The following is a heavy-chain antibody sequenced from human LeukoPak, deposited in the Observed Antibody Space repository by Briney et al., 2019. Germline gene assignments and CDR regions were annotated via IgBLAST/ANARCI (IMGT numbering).Heavy chain of an antibody. V-gene: IGHV4-39*07. CDR1: GGSISSSSYY. D-gene: IGHD2-2*01. CDR2: IYYSGST. Sequence: SETLSLTCTVSGGSISSSSYYWGWIRQPPGKGLEWIGSIYYSGSTYYNPSLKSRVTISVDTSKNQFSLKLSSVTAADTAVYYCARAPYQLLGQKYYFDYWGQGTLVTVSS. J-gene: IGHJ4*02. CDR3: ARAPYQLLGQKYYFDY.